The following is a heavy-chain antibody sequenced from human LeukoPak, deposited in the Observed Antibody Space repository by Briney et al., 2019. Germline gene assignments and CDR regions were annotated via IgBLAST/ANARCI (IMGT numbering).Heavy chain of an antibody. V-gene: IGHV3-11*04. CDR2: ISSSGSTT. CDR1: GFTFSDYY. D-gene: IGHD3-10*01. Sequence: PGGSLRLSCAASGFTFSDYYMSWIRQAPGKGLEWVSYISSSGSTTYYADSVKGRFTISRDNAKNSLYLQMNSLRAEDTAVYYCARDLSYYGSGSYPDYWGQGTLVTVSS. J-gene: IGHJ4*02. CDR3: ARDLSYYGSGSYPDY.